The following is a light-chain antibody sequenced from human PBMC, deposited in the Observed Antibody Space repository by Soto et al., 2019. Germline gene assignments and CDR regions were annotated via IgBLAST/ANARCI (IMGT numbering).Light chain of an antibody. Sequence: DIQMTQSPSSLSASVGERVTITCRPSQGISNSLAWYQQKPGKAPKLLIYAASTLQGGVPSRFSGSGSGTDFTLTINSLQPEDLATYYCQQLNSYPITFGQGTRLEIK. CDR3: QQLNSYPIT. V-gene: IGKV1-16*01. J-gene: IGKJ5*01. CDR1: QGISNS. CDR2: AAS.